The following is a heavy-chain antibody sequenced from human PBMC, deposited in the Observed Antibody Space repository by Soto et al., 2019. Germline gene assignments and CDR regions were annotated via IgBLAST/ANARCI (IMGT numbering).Heavy chain of an antibody. V-gene: IGHV1-2*04. CDR2: VNPNSGGT. CDR3: ARETRMTPFDM. Sequence: QVQLVQSGAEVKKPGASVKVSCKASGYTFTDYFLHWVRQAPGQGLEWMGWVNPNSGGTSYAQKFKDWVTMTRDTSINTAYMELRRLRSDDTALYFCARETRMTPFDMWGQGTMVTVSS. D-gene: IGHD2-15*01. CDR1: GYTFTDYF. J-gene: IGHJ3*02.